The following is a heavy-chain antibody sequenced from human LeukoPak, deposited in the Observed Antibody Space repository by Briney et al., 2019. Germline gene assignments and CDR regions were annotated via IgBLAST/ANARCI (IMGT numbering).Heavy chain of an antibody. V-gene: IGHV1-69*13. Sequence: ASVKVSCKASGGTFSSYAISWVRQAPGQGLEWMGGIIPIFGTANYAQKFQGRVTITADESTSTAYMELSSLRSEDTAVYYCAVSYTYCSGGSCYSYYFDYWGQGTLVTVSS. D-gene: IGHD2-15*01. CDR3: AVSYTYCSGGSCYSYYFDY. CDR2: IIPIFGTA. J-gene: IGHJ4*02. CDR1: GGTFSSYA.